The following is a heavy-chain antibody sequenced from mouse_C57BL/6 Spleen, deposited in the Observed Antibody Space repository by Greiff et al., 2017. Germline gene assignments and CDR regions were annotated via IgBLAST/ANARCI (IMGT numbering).Heavy chain of an antibody. J-gene: IGHJ2*01. Sequence: QVQLKQSGAELARPGASVKLSCKASGYTFTSYGISWVKQRPGQGLEWIGEIYPRSGNTYYNEKFKGKATLTADKSSSTAYMELRSLTSEDSAVYFCARGSYGNYHVLDYWGQGTTLTVSS. CDR3: ARGSYGNYHVLDY. CDR1: GYTFTSYG. CDR2: IYPRSGNT. D-gene: IGHD2-1*01. V-gene: IGHV1-81*01.